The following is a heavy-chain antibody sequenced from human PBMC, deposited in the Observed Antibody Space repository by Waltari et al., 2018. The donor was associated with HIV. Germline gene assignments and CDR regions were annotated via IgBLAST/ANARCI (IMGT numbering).Heavy chain of an antibody. CDR3: ARDSSIAARRPYYYGMDV. CDR2: IIPIFGTA. V-gene: IGHV1-69*06. Sequence: QVQLVQSGAEVKKPGSSVKVSCKASGGTFSSYAISWVRQAPGQGLEWMGGIIPIFGTANYAQKFQGRVTITADKSTSTAYMELSSLRSEDTAVYYCARDSSIAARRPYYYGMDVWGQGTTVTVSS. D-gene: IGHD6-6*01. J-gene: IGHJ6*02. CDR1: GGTFSSYA.